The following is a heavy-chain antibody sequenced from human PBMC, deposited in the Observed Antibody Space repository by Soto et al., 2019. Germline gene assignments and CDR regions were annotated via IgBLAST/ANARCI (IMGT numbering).Heavy chain of an antibody. CDR3: XXXXXGDKVDY. V-gene: IGHV4-30-4*01. J-gene: IGHJ4*02. D-gene: IGHD7-27*01. CDR2: IYDRGST. Sequence: QVQLQESGPGLMKPSQTLSLTCTVSGGSISSGDYYWSWIRQSPGKGLEWIGHIYDRGSTYSNPXXXXXXXXXXXXXXXXXXXXXXXXXXXXXXVXXXXXXXXGDKVDYWGRGTLVTVSS. CDR1: GGSISSGDYY.